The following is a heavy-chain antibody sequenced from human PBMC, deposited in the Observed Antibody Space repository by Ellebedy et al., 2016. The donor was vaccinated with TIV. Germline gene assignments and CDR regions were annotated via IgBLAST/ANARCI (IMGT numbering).Heavy chain of an antibody. Sequence: MPSEILSLTCTVSGGSISRDSWSWIRQPPGNGLEWIGYIFGSGSTIYNPSLRNRVSISLDRSQKQVSLNLTSVTAADSAVYFCARSSISVFGVTDAFDIWGQGTSVTVSS. CDR2: IFGSGST. V-gene: IGHV4-59*01. CDR3: ARSSISVFGVTDAFDI. CDR1: GGSISRDS. D-gene: IGHD3-3*01. J-gene: IGHJ3*02.